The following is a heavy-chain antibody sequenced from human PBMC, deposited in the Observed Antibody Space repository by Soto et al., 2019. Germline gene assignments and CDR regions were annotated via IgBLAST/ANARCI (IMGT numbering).Heavy chain of an antibody. J-gene: IGHJ4*02. CDR2: IYYSGST. Sequence: QVQLQESGPGLVKPSQTLSLTCTVSGGSISSGGYYWSWIRQHPGKGLEWIGYIYYSGSTYYNPSPKSRVTISVDTSKNQFSLKLSSVTAADTAVYYCARDKAGYCSSTSCQGPFDYWGQGTLVTVSS. D-gene: IGHD2-2*01. CDR1: GGSISSGGYY. CDR3: ARDKAGYCSSTSCQGPFDY. V-gene: IGHV4-31*03.